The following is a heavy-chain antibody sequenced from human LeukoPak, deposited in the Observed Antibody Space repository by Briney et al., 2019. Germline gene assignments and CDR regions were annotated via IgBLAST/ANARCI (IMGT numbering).Heavy chain of an antibody. CDR3: ARGSAGTCDY. Sequence: ASVKVSCKASGYTFSSYGMHWVRQAPGQGLEWMGWINTNAGNPTYAQGFTGRFVFSLDTSVSTAYLQISSLKAEDTAVYYCARGSAGTCDYWGQGTLVTVSS. CDR2: INTNAGNP. V-gene: IGHV7-4-1*02. CDR1: GYTFSSYG. J-gene: IGHJ4*02. D-gene: IGHD6-13*01.